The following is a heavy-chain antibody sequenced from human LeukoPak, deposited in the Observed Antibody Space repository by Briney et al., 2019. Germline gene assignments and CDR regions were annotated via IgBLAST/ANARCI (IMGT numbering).Heavy chain of an antibody. CDR2: IYPNSGAT. D-gene: IGHD4/OR15-4a*01. Sequence: ASVKVSCKTSGYTFTAYYMYWLRQAPGQGLECMGWIYPNSGATGYAQNFQGRVTMTRDTSVSTIYMELSRLRSDDTAVYYCARDGASTTPDFDYWGQGTLVTVSS. V-gene: IGHV1-2*02. J-gene: IGHJ4*02. CDR1: GYTFTAYY. CDR3: ARDGASTTPDFDY.